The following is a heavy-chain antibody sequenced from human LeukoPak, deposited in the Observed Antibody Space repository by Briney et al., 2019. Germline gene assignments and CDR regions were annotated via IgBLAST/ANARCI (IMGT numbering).Heavy chain of an antibody. Sequence: PGGSLRLSCAASGFTFSSYAMHWVRQAPGKELEWVAVISYDGSNKYYADSVKGRFTISRDNSKNTLYLQMNSLRAEDTAVYYCAREDYDMDYFDYWGQGTLVTVSS. CDR2: ISYDGSNK. D-gene: IGHD3-9*01. CDR3: AREDYDMDYFDY. CDR1: GFTFSSYA. J-gene: IGHJ4*02. V-gene: IGHV3-30-3*01.